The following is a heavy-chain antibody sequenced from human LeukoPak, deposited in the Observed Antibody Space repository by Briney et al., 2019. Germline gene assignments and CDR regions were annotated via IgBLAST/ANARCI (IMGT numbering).Heavy chain of an antibody. CDR1: GFTFSSYA. CDR2: ISSNGGST. V-gene: IGHV3-64*01. J-gene: IGHJ3*02. CDR3: AREGPFGELYGAFDI. Sequence: PGGSLRLSCAASGFTFSSYATHWVRQAPGKGLEYVSAISSNGGSTYYANSVKGRFTISRDNSKNTLYLQMGSLRAEDMAVYYCAREGPFGELYGAFDIWGQGTMVTVSS. D-gene: IGHD3-10*01.